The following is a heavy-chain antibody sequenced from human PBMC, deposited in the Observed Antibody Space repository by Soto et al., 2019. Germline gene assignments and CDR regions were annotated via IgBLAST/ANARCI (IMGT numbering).Heavy chain of an antibody. CDR3: ARIYGDYYFDS. CDR1: GASISSGDYS. V-gene: IGHV4-30-2*01. D-gene: IGHD4-17*01. Sequence: QLKLQESGSGLVKPSQTLSLTCAVSGASISSGDYSWSWIRQPPGKGLECIGYIYDSENTYYNPSLKSRVTISVDRSKNQFSLKLNSVTAADTAVYYCARIYGDYYFDSWGQGILVTVSS. CDR2: IYDSENT. J-gene: IGHJ4*02.